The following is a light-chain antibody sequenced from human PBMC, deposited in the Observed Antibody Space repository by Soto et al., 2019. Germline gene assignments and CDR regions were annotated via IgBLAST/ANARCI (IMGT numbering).Light chain of an antibody. V-gene: IGKV3-20*01. Sequence: ESVLTQSPGTLSLSPGERATLSCRASQSVSSSYLAWYQQKPGQAPRLLIYGASSRANGIPERFSGSGSGTDFTLTISRLEPEDFAVYYCQQYCSSPRYTFGQWTKLEIK. CDR2: GAS. J-gene: IGKJ2*01. CDR1: QSVSSSY. CDR3: QQYCSSPRYT.